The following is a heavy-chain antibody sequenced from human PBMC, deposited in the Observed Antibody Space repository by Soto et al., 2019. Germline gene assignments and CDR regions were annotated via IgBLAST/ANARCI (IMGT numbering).Heavy chain of an antibody. D-gene: IGHD3-22*01. CDR1: GFTFSRNA. J-gene: IGHJ4*02. CDR2: ISYDGSSK. CDR3: ARDRYSNGYHDIDY. V-gene: IGHV3-30-3*01. Sequence: QVQLVESGGGVVQPGRSLRLSCAASGFTFSRNAMHWFRQAPGKGLEWVAVISYDGSSKYYADSVKGRFTISRDNSKNTLYLPMNSMRAQDTAVYYCARDRYSNGYHDIDYWGKGTLVTVSS.